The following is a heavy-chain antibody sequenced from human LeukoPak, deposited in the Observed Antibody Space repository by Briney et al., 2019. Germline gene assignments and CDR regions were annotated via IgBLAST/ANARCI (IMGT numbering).Heavy chain of an antibody. CDR2: ISGSGGST. CDR3: AKDTYSAKISLWGD. CDR1: GFTFSSYA. Sequence: PGGSLILSCAASGFTFSSYAMSWVRQAPGKGPEWVSAISGSGGSTYYADSVKGRFTISRNNSKNTLYLQMNSLRAEDTAVFYCAKDTYSAKISLWGDWGQGTLVTVSS. V-gene: IGHV3-23*01. J-gene: IGHJ4*02. D-gene: IGHD3-16*01.